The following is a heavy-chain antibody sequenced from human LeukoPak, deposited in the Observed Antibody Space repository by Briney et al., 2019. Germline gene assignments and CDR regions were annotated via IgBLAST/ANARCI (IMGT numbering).Heavy chain of an antibody. CDR2: IEQDGSTK. CDR3: ASGLELDY. J-gene: IGHJ4*02. CDR1: GFTFNIYW. V-gene: IGHV3-7*03. Sequence: GGSLRLSCAASGFTFNIYWMAWVRQAPGKGLEWVANIEQDGSTKYYADSVKGRFTISRDNAKNSLYLQMNSLRAEDTAVYYCASGLELDYWGQGTLVTVSS.